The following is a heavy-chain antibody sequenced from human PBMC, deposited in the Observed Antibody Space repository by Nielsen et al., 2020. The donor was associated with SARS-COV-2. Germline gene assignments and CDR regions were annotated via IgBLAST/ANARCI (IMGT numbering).Heavy chain of an antibody. V-gene: IGHV3-30*04. D-gene: IGHD4-11*01. J-gene: IGHJ4*02. CDR3: ARDAAYSRFDY. CDR2: ISYDGSNK. Sequence: GESLKISCAASGFTFRSYAMHWVRQAPGKGLEWVALISYDGSNKYYADSVKGRFTISRDNARKSLYLQMHSLRAEDTAVYYCARDAAYSRFDYWGQGTLVTVSS. CDR1: GFTFRSYA.